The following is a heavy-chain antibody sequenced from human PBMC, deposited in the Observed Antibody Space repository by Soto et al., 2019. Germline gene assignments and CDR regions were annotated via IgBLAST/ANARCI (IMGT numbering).Heavy chain of an antibody. CDR3: AKDPSGWYAEIDY. D-gene: IGHD6-19*01. CDR2: ISGSGGST. CDR1: GFTFSSYA. Sequence: LRLSCAASGFTFSSYAMSWVRQAPGKGLEWVSAISGSGGSTYYADSVKGRFTISRDNSKNTLYLQMNSLRAEDTAVYYCAKDPSGWYAEIDYWGHGPLVTVSS. V-gene: IGHV3-23*01. J-gene: IGHJ4*01.